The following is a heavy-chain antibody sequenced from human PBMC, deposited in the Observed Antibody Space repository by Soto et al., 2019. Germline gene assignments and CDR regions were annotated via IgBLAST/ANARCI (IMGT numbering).Heavy chain of an antibody. CDR1: GFTFSSFA. J-gene: IGHJ4*02. Sequence: EVQLLESGGGLVQPGGSLRLSCAASGFTFSSFALSWVRQAPGKGLEWVSAISGSGGNTYYADSVKGRFTISRDNYKNTLYLQMNSPRAEDTAVYYCATDGPMTVVVIPPTFDYWGQGTLVTVSS. CDR3: ATDGPMTVVVIPPTFDY. CDR2: ISGSGGNT. D-gene: IGHD3-22*01. V-gene: IGHV3-23*01.